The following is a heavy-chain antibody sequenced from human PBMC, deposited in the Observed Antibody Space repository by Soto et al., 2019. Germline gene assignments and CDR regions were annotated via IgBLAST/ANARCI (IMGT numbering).Heavy chain of an antibody. CDR3: ESRITETYYFDF. D-gene: IGHD3-16*01. J-gene: IGHJ4*02. CDR1: GGSVSGYY. CDR2: INEDGRA. V-gene: IGHV4-34*01. Sequence: QVQLKQCGAGLLKPSETLSLTCAVYGGSVSGYYWSWIRQPHGKGLEWLGDINEDGRANYNPSLKSRVTISADTAKNQFYLKLSSVTAADASVYYWESRITETYYFDFWGQGTPVTVSS.